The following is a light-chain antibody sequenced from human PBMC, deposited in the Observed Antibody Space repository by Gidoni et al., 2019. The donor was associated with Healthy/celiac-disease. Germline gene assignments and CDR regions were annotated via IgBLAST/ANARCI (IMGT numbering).Light chain of an antibody. CDR1: QSVSSSY. J-gene: IGKJ1*01. Sequence: EIVLTQSPGTLSLSPGERATLSCRASQSVSSSYLAWYHQKPGQAPRLLIYGASSRATGIPDRFSGSGSGTDFTLTISRLEPEDFAVYYCQQYGSPWTFGQGTKVEIK. V-gene: IGKV3-20*01. CDR2: GAS. CDR3: QQYGSPWT.